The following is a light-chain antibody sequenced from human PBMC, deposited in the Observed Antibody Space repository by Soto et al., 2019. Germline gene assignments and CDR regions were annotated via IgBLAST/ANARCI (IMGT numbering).Light chain of an antibody. J-gene: IGLJ3*02. CDR1: KSNIGSNS. V-gene: IGLV1-44*01. Sequence: QTVVTQPPSASGTPGQKVTISCSGGKSNIGSNSVTWYQQFPRTAPKLLIYTNDQRPSGVPDRFSASKSGTSASLAISGLQSDDEAEYYCATWDDSLNGPVFGGGTKLTVL. CDR2: TND. CDR3: ATWDDSLNGPV.